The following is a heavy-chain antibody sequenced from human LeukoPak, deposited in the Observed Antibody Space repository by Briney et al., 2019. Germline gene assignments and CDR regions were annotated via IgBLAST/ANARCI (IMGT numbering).Heavy chain of an antibody. J-gene: IGHJ4*02. CDR1: GFTFSSYA. Sequence: GGSLRLSCAASGFTFSSYAMHWVRQAPGEGLEWVAVISYDGSNKYHADSVKGRFTISRDNSKNTLYLQMNSLRAEDTAVYYCARDHRCGGDCYLYYFDYWGQGTLVTVSS. V-gene: IGHV3-30-3*01. CDR3: ARDHRCGGDCYLYYFDY. D-gene: IGHD2-21*02. CDR2: ISYDGSNK.